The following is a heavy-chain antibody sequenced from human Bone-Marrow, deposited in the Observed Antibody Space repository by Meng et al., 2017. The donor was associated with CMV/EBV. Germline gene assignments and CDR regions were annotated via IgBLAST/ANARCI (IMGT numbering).Heavy chain of an antibody. J-gene: IGHJ4*02. D-gene: IGHD6-19*01. CDR1: GFSFSSYW. CDR2: IKHDGSDK. Sequence: GGSLRLSCSASGFSFSSYWMTWVRQAPGKGLEWVANIKHDGSDKYYVDSVKGRFTISRDNAKNSLYLQMNSLRVEDTATYYCASTAGCDYWGQGTLVPVSS. V-gene: IGHV3-7*01. CDR3: ASTAGCDY.